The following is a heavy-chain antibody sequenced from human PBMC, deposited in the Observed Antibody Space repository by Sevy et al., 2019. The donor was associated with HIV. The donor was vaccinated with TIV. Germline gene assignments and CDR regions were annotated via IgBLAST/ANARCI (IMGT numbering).Heavy chain of an antibody. V-gene: IGHV1-24*01. CDR3: ATELYYYDSSGYYRGGYFDY. D-gene: IGHD3-22*01. Sequence: ASVKVSCKVSGYTLTELSMHWVRQAPGKGLEWMGGSDPEDGETIYAQKFQGRVTMTEDTSTDTAYMELSSLRSEDTAVYYCATELYYYDSSGYYRGGYFDYWGQGTLVTVSS. J-gene: IGHJ4*02. CDR2: SDPEDGET. CDR1: GYTLTELS.